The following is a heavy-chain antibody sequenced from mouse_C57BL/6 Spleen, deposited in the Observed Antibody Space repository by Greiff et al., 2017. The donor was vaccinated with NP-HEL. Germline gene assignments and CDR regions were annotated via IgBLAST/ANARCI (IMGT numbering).Heavy chain of an antibody. CDR2: INYDGSST. V-gene: IGHV5-16*01. Sequence: EVKLVESEGGLVQPGSSMKLSCTASGFTFSDYYMAWVRQVPEKGLEWVANINYDGSSTYYLDSLKSRFIISRDNAKNILYLQMSSLKSEDTATYYCARGGDYDGPSWFAYWGQGTLVTVSA. J-gene: IGHJ3*01. D-gene: IGHD2-4*01. CDR3: ARGGDYDGPSWFAY. CDR1: GFTFSDYY.